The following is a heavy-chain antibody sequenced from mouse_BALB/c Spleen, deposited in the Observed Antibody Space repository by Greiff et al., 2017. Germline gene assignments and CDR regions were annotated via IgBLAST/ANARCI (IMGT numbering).Heavy chain of an antibody. CDR3: ARKRLGRDYARDY. Sequence: VKLVESGGGLVQPGGSRKLSCAASGFTFSSFGMHWVRQSPGKGLEWLGVIWSGGSTDYNAAFISRLSISKDNSKSQVFFKMNSLQANDTAIYYGARKRLGRDYARDYWGQGTSVTVSS. J-gene: IGHJ4*01. V-gene: IGHV2-2*02. D-gene: IGHD4-1*01. CDR2: IWSGGST. CDR1: GFTFSSFG.